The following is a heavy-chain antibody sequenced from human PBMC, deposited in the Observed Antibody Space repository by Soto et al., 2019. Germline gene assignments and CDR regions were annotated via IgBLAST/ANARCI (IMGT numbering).Heavy chain of an antibody. CDR3: ARRYGDCFDY. Sequence: SETLSLTCTVSGGSISSYYWSWIRQPPGKGLEWIGYIYYSGSTNYNPSLKSRVTISVDTSKNQFSLRLSSVTAADTAVYYCARRYGDCFDYWGQGTPVTVSS. D-gene: IGHD4-17*01. J-gene: IGHJ4*02. V-gene: IGHV4-59*08. CDR1: GGSISSYY. CDR2: IYYSGST.